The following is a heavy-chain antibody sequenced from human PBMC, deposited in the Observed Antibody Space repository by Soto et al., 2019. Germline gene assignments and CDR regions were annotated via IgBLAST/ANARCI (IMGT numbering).Heavy chain of an antibody. V-gene: IGHV3-30*04. Sequence: GSLRLSCAASGFSFTHYTINWVRQAPGKGLEWVAVMSYDGTNEYYADSVKGRFTISRDNSKSTVYLQMNSLTPEDTALYYCARKWGTYSSASLDYWGLGTLVTVSS. D-gene: IGHD6-19*01. CDR3: ARKWGTYSSASLDY. CDR2: MSYDGTNE. J-gene: IGHJ4*02. CDR1: GFSFTHYT.